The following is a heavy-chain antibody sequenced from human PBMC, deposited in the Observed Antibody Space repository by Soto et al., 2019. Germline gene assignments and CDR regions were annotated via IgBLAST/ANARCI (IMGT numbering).Heavy chain of an antibody. CDR3: ARGGSYYAH. Sequence: QVQLVQSGAEVKQPGASVRVSCKASGNTHTIYFIHWLRQAPGQGLEWMGWINSVSGGTNYAPRFRGRVSMTRDTSSATAFTDLSGLRSDDTAVYYCARGGSYYAHWGQGTLVTVSS. J-gene: IGHJ4*02. V-gene: IGHV1-2*02. CDR1: GNTHTIYF. CDR2: INSVSGGT. D-gene: IGHD3-16*01.